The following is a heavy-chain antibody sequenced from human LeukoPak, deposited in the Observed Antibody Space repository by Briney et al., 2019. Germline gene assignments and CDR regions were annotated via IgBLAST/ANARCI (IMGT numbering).Heavy chain of an antibody. Sequence: HSETLSLTCAVYGGSFSGYYWSWIRQPPGKGLECIGEINHSGSTNYNPPLKSRVTISVDTSKSQFSLKLSSVTAADTAVYYCARWEGGSYYDFDYWGQGTLVTVSS. CDR2: INHSGST. D-gene: IGHD1-26*01. V-gene: IGHV4-34*01. CDR1: GGSFSGYY. CDR3: ARWEGGSYYDFDY. J-gene: IGHJ4*02.